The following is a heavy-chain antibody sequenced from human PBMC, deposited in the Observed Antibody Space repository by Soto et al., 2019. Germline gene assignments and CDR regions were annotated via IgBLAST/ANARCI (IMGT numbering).Heavy chain of an antibody. J-gene: IGHJ6*02. CDR1: GFTVSSNY. V-gene: IGHV3-66*02. D-gene: IGHD3-3*01. Sequence: PGGSLRLSCAASGFTVSSNYMSWVRQAPGKGLEWVSVIYSGGSTYYADSVKGRFTISRDNSKNTVHLQMNSLRAEDTAVYYCAKDILVLEQHEAYYSPGMDVWGQGTRVTVSS. CDR2: IYSGGST. CDR3: AKDILVLEQHEAYYSPGMDV.